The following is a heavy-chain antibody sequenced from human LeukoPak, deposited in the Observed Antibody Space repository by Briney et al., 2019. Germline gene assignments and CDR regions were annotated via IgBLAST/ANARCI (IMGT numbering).Heavy chain of an antibody. CDR3: AISGLGFGEFRGLDY. J-gene: IGHJ4*02. CDR2: IFSSGPT. Sequence: GGSLRLSCAASGFTFSSYWMHWVRQAPGKGLVWVSVIFSSGPTYYADSVKGRFTISRDTSKNALYLQMNSLRAEDTAVYYCAISGLGFGEFRGLDYWGQGTLVTVSS. V-gene: IGHV3-53*01. CDR1: GFTFSSYW. D-gene: IGHD3-10*01.